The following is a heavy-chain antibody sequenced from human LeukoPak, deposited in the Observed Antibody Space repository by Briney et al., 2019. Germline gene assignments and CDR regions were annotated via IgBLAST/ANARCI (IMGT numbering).Heavy chain of an antibody. CDR3: ARGYCSSTSCYLRSDAFDI. J-gene: IGHJ3*02. CDR1: GGSISSYY. Sequence: SETLSLTCTVSGGSISSYYWSWIRQPPGKGLEWIGNIYYSGSTNYNPSPKSRVTISVDTSKNQFSLKLSSVTAADTAVYYCARGYCSSTSCYLRSDAFDIWGQGTMVTVSS. V-gene: IGHV4-59*01. CDR2: IYYSGST. D-gene: IGHD2-2*01.